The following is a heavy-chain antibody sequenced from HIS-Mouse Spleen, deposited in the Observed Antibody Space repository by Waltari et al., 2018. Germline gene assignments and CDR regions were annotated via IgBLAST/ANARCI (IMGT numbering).Heavy chain of an antibody. CDR2: FNREGVST. Sequence: EVQLVESGGGLVQPGGSLRLSCAASGFTFSSYWMHWVRQAPGKGLVWGSRFNREGVSTSYADSVKGRFTISRDNAKNTLYLQMNSLRAEDTAVYYCARDGGRVYSSSFDYWGQGTLVTVSS. CDR1: GFTFSSYW. J-gene: IGHJ4*02. CDR3: ARDGGRVYSSSFDY. V-gene: IGHV3-74*01. D-gene: IGHD6-6*01.